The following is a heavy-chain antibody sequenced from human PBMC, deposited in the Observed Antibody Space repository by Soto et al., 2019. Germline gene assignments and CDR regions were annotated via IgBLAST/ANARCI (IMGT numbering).Heavy chain of an antibody. J-gene: IGHJ4*02. CDR3: VVAAQPYNFDY. CDR1: GYTFTSYG. CDR2: ISAYNGNT. D-gene: IGHD2-15*01. V-gene: IGHV1-18*01. Sequence: QVQLVQSGAEVKKPGASVKVSCKASGYTFTSYGISWVRQAPGQGLEWMGWISAYNGNTNYAQKLQGRATMHKDTSTSTAYMELRRLRSDDTAVYYCVVAAQPYNFDYWGQGTLVTVSS.